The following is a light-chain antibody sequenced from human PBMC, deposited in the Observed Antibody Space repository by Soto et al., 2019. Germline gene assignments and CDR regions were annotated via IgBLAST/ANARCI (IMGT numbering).Light chain of an antibody. J-gene: IGKJ5*01. CDR1: PRLLSSGGETY. Sequence: DIVLSQTPRYRSTPSGRPGSISCTYFPRLLSSGGETYLFWYLQRPGQSPQLLIYEVSNRISAVPDRFSGSGSGTDFTLNISRVEAEDAGVYYCMQSTHLPLTFGQGTRLEIK. CDR3: MQSTHLPLT. V-gene: IGKV2D-29*02. CDR2: EVS.